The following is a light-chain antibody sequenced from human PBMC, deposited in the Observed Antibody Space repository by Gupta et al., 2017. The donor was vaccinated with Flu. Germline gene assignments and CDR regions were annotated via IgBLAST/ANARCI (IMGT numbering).Light chain of an antibody. CDR1: QSVSSN. V-gene: IGKV3-15*01. J-gene: IGKJ1*01. CDR3: QNYTTGPWT. CDR2: GAS. Sequence: EIVMTQSPATLSVSPGRRATLSCRASQSVSSNLAWYQQKPGQAPRLLIYGASARATDIPARFRGSGSGTEFTLTINSMQSEDLAVYYCQNYTTGPWTLGQGTKVEIK.